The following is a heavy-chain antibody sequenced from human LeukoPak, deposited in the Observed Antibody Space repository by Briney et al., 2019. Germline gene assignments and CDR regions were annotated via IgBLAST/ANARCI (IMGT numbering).Heavy chain of an antibody. J-gene: IGHJ4*02. V-gene: IGHV3-23*01. CDR2: ISGSGGST. CDR1: GFTFSSYA. D-gene: IGHD6-13*01. CDR3: STSPSFGSSWYQFNY. Sequence: GGSLRLSCAASGFTFSSYAMSWVRQAPGKGLEWVSAISGSGGSTYYADSVKGRFTISRDNSRDTLYLQMNSLRAEDTAVYYCSTSPSFGSSWYQFNYWGQGTLVTVSS.